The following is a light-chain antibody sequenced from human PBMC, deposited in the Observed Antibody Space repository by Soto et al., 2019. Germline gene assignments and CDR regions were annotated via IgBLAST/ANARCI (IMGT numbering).Light chain of an antibody. CDR3: CSYAGSSTYV. J-gene: IGLJ1*01. CDR1: SSDVGSYNL. CDR2: EGS. V-gene: IGLV2-23*01. Sequence: QSVLTQPASVSGSPGQSITISCTGTSSDVGSYNLVSWYQQHPGKAPKLMIYEGSKRPSGVSNRFSGSKSGNTASLTISGVQAEDEADYYCCSYAGSSTYVFGTGTKVTAL.